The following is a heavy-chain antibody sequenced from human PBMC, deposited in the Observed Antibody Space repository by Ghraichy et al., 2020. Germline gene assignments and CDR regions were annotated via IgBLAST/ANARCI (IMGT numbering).Heavy chain of an antibody. Sequence: GESLNISCAASGFTFSSYSMNWVRQAPGKGLEWVSYISSSSSTIYYADSVKGRFTISRDNAKNSLYLQMNSLRAEDTAVYYCARVWNSNYRNAFVSWGQGTLVTVSS. D-gene: IGHD4-11*01. CDR1: GFTFSSYS. V-gene: IGHV3-48*01. CDR2: ISSSSSTI. J-gene: IGHJ4*02. CDR3: ARVWNSNYRNAFVS.